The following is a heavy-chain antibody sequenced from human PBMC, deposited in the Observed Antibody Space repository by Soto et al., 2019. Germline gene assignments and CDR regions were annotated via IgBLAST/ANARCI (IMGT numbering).Heavy chain of an antibody. CDR2: INVDGSEK. CDR3: ARDIMGGTFDI. CDR1: GFTFVNYW. Sequence: GGSLRLSCAASGFTFVNYWMNWVRQAPGKGLEWVANINVDGSEKYFVDSVRGRFTISRDNAKNSLYLQMNRLRAEDAAVYYCARDIMGGTFDIWGQGTMVTVSS. J-gene: IGHJ3*02. D-gene: IGHD2-8*01. V-gene: IGHV3-7*05.